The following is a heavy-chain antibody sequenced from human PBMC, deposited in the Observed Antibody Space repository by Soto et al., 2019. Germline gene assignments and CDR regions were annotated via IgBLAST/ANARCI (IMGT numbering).Heavy chain of an antibody. V-gene: IGHV3-23*01. CDR2: ISDDGDST. Sequence: EVQLLESGGGLEQPGGSLRLSCGASGFTFSDNAMTWVRQAPGKGLEWVSSISDDGDSTYYADSVKGRFTISRDNSKNPLFLQMSSLGAEDTAVYYCAKSLSTPVNYGLDVWGQGTSVTVSS. CDR3: AKSLSTPVNYGLDV. J-gene: IGHJ6*02. CDR1: GFTFSDNA.